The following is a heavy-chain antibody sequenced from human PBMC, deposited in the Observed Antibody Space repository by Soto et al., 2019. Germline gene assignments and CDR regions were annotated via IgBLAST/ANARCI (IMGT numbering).Heavy chain of an antibody. Sequence: SETLSLTCTVSGGSISSSSYYWGWIRQPPGKGLEWIGSIYYSGSTYYNPSLKSRVTISVDTSKNQFSLKLSSVTAADTAVYYCARSTGETFYYYYGMDVWGQGTTVT. V-gene: IGHV4-39*01. CDR2: IYYSGST. D-gene: IGHD7-27*01. CDR3: ARSTGETFYYYYGMDV. J-gene: IGHJ6*02. CDR1: GGSISSSSYY.